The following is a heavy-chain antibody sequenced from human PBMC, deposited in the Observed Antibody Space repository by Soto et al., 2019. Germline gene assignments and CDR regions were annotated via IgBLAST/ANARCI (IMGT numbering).Heavy chain of an antibody. J-gene: IGHJ6*02. CDR3: ARDWVGIAVAGTTSNYGMDV. CDR2: TYYRSKWYN. D-gene: IGHD6-19*01. Sequence: SQTLSLTCAISGDRVSRNSAAWNWIRQSPSRGLEWLGRTYYRSKWYNDYAVSVKSRITINPDTSKNQFSLQLNSVTPEDTAVYYCARDWVGIAVAGTTSNYGMDVWGQGTTVTVSS. CDR1: GDRVSRNSAA. V-gene: IGHV6-1*01.